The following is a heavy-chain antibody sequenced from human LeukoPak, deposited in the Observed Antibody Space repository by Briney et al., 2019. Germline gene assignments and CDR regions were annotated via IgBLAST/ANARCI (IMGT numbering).Heavy chain of an antibody. J-gene: IGHJ4*02. D-gene: IGHD4-17*01. CDR1: GFTSSSYG. CDR3: AKAREDYGDSVHDY. Sequence: PGGSLRLSCAASGFTSSSYGMHWVRQAPGKGLEWVAVISYDGSNIYYVDSVKGRFTISRDNSKNTLYLQMNSLRAEDTALYYCAKAREDYGDSVHDYWGQGTLVTVSS. V-gene: IGHV3-30*18. CDR2: ISYDGSNI.